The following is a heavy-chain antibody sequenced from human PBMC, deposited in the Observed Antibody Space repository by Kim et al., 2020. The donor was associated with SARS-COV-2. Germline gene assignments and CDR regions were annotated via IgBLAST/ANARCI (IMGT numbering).Heavy chain of an antibody. CDR2: IYSGGST. V-gene: IGHV3-53*01. Sequence: GGSLRLSCAASGFTVSSNYMNWVRQAPGKGLEWVSVIYSGGSTYYADSVKGRFTISRDNSKNTLYLQMNSLRAEDTAVYYCARETPYDILTGYSYDAFDIWGQGTMVTVSS. CDR1: GFTVSSNY. CDR3: ARETPYDILTGYSYDAFDI. J-gene: IGHJ3*02. D-gene: IGHD3-9*01.